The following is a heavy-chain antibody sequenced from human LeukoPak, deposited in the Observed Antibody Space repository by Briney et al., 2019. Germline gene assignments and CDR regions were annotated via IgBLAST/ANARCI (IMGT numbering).Heavy chain of an antibody. CDR2: ISYDGSNK. CDR3: ARQLSSRDDY. Sequence: GRSLRLSCAASGFTFSSYAMHWVRQAPGKGLEWVAVISYDGSNKYYADSVKGRFTISRDNSKNTLYLQTNSLRAEDTAVYYCARQLSSRDDYWGQGTLVTVSS. D-gene: IGHD1-1*01. CDR1: GFTFSSYA. V-gene: IGHV3-30-3*01. J-gene: IGHJ4*02.